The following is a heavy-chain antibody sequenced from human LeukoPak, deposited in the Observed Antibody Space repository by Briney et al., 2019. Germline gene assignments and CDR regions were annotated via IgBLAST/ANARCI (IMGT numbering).Heavy chain of an antibody. J-gene: IGHJ4*02. D-gene: IGHD6-19*01. CDR2: VNHSGST. CDR1: GGSFSGSY. CDR3: ARGLGQWPRSDYFDC. V-gene: IGHV4-34*01. Sequence: RSETLSLTCAVFGGSFSGSYWSWIRQPPGQSLEWIGEVNHSGSTNYNPSLKSRVTISVDTSKNHFSLNLTSVTAADTAVYYCARGLGQWPRSDYFDCWDQGTLVTVSP.